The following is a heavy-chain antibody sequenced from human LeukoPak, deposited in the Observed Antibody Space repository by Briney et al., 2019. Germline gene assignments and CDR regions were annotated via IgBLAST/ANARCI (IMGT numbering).Heavy chain of an antibody. V-gene: IGHV4-30-4*01. Sequence: NPSETLSLTCTVSGGSISSGDYYWSWIRQPPGKGLEWIGYIYYSGSTYYNPSLKSRVTISVDTSKNQFSLKLSSVTAADTAVYYCARDSGYNWFDPWGQGTLVTVSS. CDR1: GGSISSGDYY. CDR2: IYYSGST. CDR3: ARDSGYNWFDP. J-gene: IGHJ5*02. D-gene: IGHD5-12*01.